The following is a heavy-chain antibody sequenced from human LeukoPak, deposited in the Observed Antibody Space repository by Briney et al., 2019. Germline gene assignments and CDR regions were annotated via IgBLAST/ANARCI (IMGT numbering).Heavy chain of an antibody. V-gene: IGHV4-4*02. D-gene: IGHD5-12*01. CDR2: IYHDGST. J-gene: IGHJ4*02. CDR1: GGSISGTNW. CDR3: ARGYSGYDTAFDY. Sequence: SETLSLTCAVSGGSISGTNWWSWVRQSPGKGLEWIGEIYHDGSTNYNPSLKSRVTISVDTSKNQFSLKLSSVTAADTAVYYCARGYSGYDTAFDYWGQGTLVTVSS.